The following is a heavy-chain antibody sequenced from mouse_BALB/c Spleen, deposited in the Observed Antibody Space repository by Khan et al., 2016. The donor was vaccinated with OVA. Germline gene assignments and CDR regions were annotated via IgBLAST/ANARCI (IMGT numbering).Heavy chain of an antibody. CDR1: GYSFTLYY. Sequence: VQLQQSGPDLVKPGASVKISCKASGYSFTLYYMTWVKQSHGKSLEWIGRVNPNTGGSDYNQEFKGKAILTVDKSSNTDYMELHSLTSEDSAVYYCAVGYDFFAYWGQGTLVTVSA. J-gene: IGHJ3*01. CDR3: AVGYDFFAY. CDR2: VNPNTGGS. V-gene: IGHV1-26*01. D-gene: IGHD2-14*01.